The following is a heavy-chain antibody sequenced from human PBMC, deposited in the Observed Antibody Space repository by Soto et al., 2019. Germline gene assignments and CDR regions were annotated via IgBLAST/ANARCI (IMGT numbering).Heavy chain of an antibody. CDR1: GGTFSTYA. V-gene: IGHV1-69*12. Sequence: QVQLVQSGAEVKKPGSSVKVSCKAFGGTFSTYAVSWVRQAPGQGLEWVGGIIPSTGSTNHAQKFQGRVTITADESTRTVYMEPPSLRSADTAVCYCASGGSSSDYWGQGTLVTVSS. CDR3: ASGGSSSDY. CDR2: IIPSTGST. D-gene: IGHD6-13*01. J-gene: IGHJ4*02.